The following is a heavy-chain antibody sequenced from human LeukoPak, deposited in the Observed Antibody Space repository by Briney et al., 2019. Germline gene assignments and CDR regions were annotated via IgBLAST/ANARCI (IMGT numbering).Heavy chain of an antibody. V-gene: IGHV4-61*08. CDR1: GGSISSGGYY. Sequence: PSETLSLTCTVSGGSISSGGYYWSWIRQHPGKGLEWIGYIYYSGSTNYNPSLKSRVTISVDTSKNQFSLKLSSVTAADTAVYYCARERRDYDPYYYGMDVWGQGTTVTVSS. CDR2: IYYSGST. D-gene: IGHD3-3*01. CDR3: ARERRDYDPYYYGMDV. J-gene: IGHJ6*02.